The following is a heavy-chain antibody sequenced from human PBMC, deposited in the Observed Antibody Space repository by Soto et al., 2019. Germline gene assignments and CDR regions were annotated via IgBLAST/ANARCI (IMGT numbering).Heavy chain of an antibody. J-gene: IGHJ5*02. D-gene: IGHD2-8*01. V-gene: IGHV4-39*07. CDR2: IYYSGST. Sequence: SETLSLTCTVSGSSISSSSYNWGWIRQPPGKELEWIGSIYYSGSTYYNPSLKSRVTISVDTSKNQFSLKLSSVTAADTAVYYCARFRATNPQGPNWFDPWGQG. CDR3: ARFRATNPQGPNWFDP. CDR1: GSSISSSSYN.